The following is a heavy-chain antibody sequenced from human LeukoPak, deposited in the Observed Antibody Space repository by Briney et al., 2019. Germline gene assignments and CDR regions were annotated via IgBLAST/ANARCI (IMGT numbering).Heavy chain of an antibody. CDR1: GYTYTGYY. CDR2: INPNSGGT. CDR3: ARAARTGTTGLAWGY. V-gene: IGHV1-2*02. Sequence: ASVKVSCKASGYTYTGYYMHWVRQAPGQGLEWMGWINPNSGGTNYAQKFQGRVTMTRDTSISTAYMEPSRLRSDDTAVYYCARAARTGTTGLAWGYWGQGTLVTVSS. J-gene: IGHJ4*02. D-gene: IGHD1-7*01.